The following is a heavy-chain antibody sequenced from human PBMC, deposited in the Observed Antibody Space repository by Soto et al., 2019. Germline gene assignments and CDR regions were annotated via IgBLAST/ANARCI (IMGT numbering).Heavy chain of an antibody. Sequence: PSETLSLTCTVSGGSISSGGYYWSWIRQHPGKGLEWIGYIYYSGSTYYNPSLKSRVTISVDTSKNQFSLKLSSVTAADTAVYYCARGRNDCPYYYYYGMDVWGQGTTVPVSS. V-gene: IGHV4-31*03. D-gene: IGHD2-21*02. J-gene: IGHJ6*02. CDR3: ARGRNDCPYYYYYGMDV. CDR1: GGSISSGGYY. CDR2: IYYSGST.